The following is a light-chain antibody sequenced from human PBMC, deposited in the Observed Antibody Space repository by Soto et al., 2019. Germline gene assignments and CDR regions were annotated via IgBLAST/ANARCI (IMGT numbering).Light chain of an antibody. J-gene: IGKJ3*01. Sequence: EIALTQSPGTLSLSSGERATLSFSTSQTVSSNYLAWYQQKAGQAPRLLIYGASSRATGIPDRFSGSGSGTDFTLTISRLEPEDFAVYYCQKYSYSPFTFGPGTKVDIK. CDR3: QKYSYSPFT. V-gene: IGKV3-20*01. CDR1: QTVSSNY. CDR2: GAS.